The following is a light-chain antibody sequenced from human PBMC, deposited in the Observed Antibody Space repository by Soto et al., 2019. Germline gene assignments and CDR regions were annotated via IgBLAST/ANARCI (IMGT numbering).Light chain of an antibody. CDR3: QPHNNLPLR. Sequence: EIVVTQSPATLSVSPGERATLFCRASQGINNNLAWYQQRPGQAPRLLIYGASTRAPGIPAGFSGSGSGTVFTLSISSLESEDFAVYHCQPHNNLPLRFGGESKVEV. CDR1: QGINNN. V-gene: IGKV3-15*01. CDR2: GAS. J-gene: IGKJ4*02.